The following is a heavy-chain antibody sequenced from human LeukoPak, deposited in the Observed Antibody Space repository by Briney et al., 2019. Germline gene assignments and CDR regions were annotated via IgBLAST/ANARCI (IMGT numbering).Heavy chain of an antibody. D-gene: IGHD3-16*02. V-gene: IGHV3-48*01. CDR3: ARRDDYVLGSYPNYFDY. J-gene: IGHJ4*02. CDR2: ISSSSSTI. CDR1: GFTFSSYS. Sequence: GGSLRLSCAASGFTFSSYSMNWVRQAPGKGLEWVSYISSSSSTIYYADSVKGRFTISRDNAKNSLYLQMNSLRAEDTAVYYCARRDDYVLGSYPNYFDYWGQGTLVTVSS.